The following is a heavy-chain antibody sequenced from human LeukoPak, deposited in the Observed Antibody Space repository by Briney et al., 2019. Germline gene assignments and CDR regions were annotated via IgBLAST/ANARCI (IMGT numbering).Heavy chain of an antibody. V-gene: IGHV3-30-3*01. J-gene: IGHJ4*02. Sequence: GSLRLSCAASGFTFSSYAMHWVRQAPGKGLEWVAVISYDGSNKYYADSAKGRFTISRDNSKNTLYLQMNSLRAEDTAVYYCARGITMVRGAFDYWGQGTLVTVSS. CDR2: ISYDGSNK. CDR1: GFTFSSYA. CDR3: ARGITMVRGAFDY. D-gene: IGHD3-10*01.